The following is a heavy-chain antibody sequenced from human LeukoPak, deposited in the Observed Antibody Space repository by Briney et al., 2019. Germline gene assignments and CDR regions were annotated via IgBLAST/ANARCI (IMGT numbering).Heavy chain of an antibody. CDR2: IYGDGST. D-gene: IGHD2-15*01. V-gene: IGHV3-53*01. J-gene: IGHJ4*02. Sequence: PGGSLRLFCGASGYTVKNNYMNWVRQAPGKGLEWVSGIYGDGSTYYTKSVKGRFTISRDSSKNTLYLQMNSLRAEDTAVYYCAIGSYCSGGSCYPLVDYWGRGTLVTVSS. CDR3: AIGSYCSGGSCYPLVDY. CDR1: GYTVKNNY.